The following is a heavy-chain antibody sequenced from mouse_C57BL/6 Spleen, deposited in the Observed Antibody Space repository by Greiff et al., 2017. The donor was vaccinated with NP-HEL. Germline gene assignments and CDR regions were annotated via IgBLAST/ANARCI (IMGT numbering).Heavy chain of an antibody. Sequence: DVMLVESGGGLVKPGGSLKLSCAASGFTFSDYGMHWVRQAPEKGLEWVAYISSGSSTIYYADTVKGRFTISRDNAKNTLFLQMTSLRSEDTAMYYCARRDYYGSQGYAMDYWGQGTSVTVSS. CDR1: GFTFSDYG. V-gene: IGHV5-17*01. D-gene: IGHD1-1*01. CDR2: ISSGSSTI. CDR3: ARRDYYGSQGYAMDY. J-gene: IGHJ4*01.